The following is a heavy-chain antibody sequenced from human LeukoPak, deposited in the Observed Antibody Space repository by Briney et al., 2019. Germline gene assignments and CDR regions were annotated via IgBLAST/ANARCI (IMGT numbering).Heavy chain of an antibody. D-gene: IGHD6-19*01. J-gene: IGHJ6*02. V-gene: IGHV1-46*01. CDR2: GTT. Sequence: GTTSFTQKFQGRLTMTSDTSTRTVYMELSSLRSEDTAVYYCAREWGLRLAVNPKGMDVWGQGTTVIVSS. CDR3: AREWGLRLAVNPKGMDV.